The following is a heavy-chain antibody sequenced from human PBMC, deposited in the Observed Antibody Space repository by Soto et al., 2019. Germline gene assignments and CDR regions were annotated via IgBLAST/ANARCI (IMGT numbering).Heavy chain of an antibody. CDR2: VSASGPNT. Sequence: EVQLLESGGKLVQPGGSLTLSCAASGFTFSTYAMAWVRQAPGKGLEWVSGVSASGPNTDYADPVKGRFYISRDNSKNTVSLHMNSLSAEDTALYYFAKDRPRRTSGYFFEYWGQGTPVTVSS. V-gene: IGHV3-23*01. J-gene: IGHJ4*02. CDR3: AKDRPRRTSGYFFEY. CDR1: GFTFSTYA. D-gene: IGHD1-1*01.